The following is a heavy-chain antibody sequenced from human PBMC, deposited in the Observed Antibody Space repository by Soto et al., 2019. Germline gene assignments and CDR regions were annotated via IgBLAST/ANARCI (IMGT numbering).Heavy chain of an antibody. CDR3: AREGIATAGPHFDY. Sequence: DVQLVESGGGLVQPGGSLRLSCAASGFTFRTYEMNWVRQAPGKGLEWISYISSSDNTVFYADAVKGRFTISRDNAKNSLYLHMNSLRAEDTAVYYCAREGIATAGPHFDYWGQGTLVTVSS. J-gene: IGHJ4*02. V-gene: IGHV3-48*03. D-gene: IGHD6-13*01. CDR1: GFTFRTYE. CDR2: ISSSDNTV.